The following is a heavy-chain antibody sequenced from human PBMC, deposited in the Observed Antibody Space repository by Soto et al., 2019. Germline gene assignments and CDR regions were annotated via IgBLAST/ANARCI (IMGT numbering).Heavy chain of an antibody. CDR1: GFTFSSYS. J-gene: IGHJ4*02. Sequence: GGSLRLSCAASGFTFSSYSMNWVRQAPGKGLEWVSYISSSSSTIYYADSVKGRFTISRDNAKNSLYLQMNSLRAEDTAVYYCAMQQLVGYFDYWGQGTLVTVSS. CDR3: AMQQLVGYFDY. V-gene: IGHV3-48*01. CDR2: ISSSSSTI. D-gene: IGHD6-13*01.